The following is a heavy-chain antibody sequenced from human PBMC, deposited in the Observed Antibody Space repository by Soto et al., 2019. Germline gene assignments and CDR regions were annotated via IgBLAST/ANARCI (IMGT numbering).Heavy chain of an antibody. CDR2: IIPIFGTA. CDR3: ARGTLEYSSPPSI. J-gene: IGHJ3*02. CDR1: GYTFTSYD. V-gene: IGHV1-69*13. Sequence: SVKVSCKASGYTFTSYDISWVRQAPGQGLEWMGGIIPIFGTANYAQKFQGRVTITADESTSTAYMELSSLRSEDTAVYYCARGTLEYSSPPSIWGQGTMVTVSS. D-gene: IGHD6-6*01.